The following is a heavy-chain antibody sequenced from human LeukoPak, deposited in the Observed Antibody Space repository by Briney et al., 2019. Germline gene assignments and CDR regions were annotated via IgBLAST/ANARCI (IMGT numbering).Heavy chain of an antibody. Sequence: SETLSLTCNVSGGSMTSYYWSWIRQTPEKGLEWIGYIYYSGSTNYNPSLKSRVTISVDTSKNQFSLKVTSVTAADTAVYYCVRGYSWSSYCDAFDLWGQGTTLTVSS. CDR3: VRGYSWSSYCDAFDL. CDR1: GGSMTSYY. D-gene: IGHD6-6*01. V-gene: IGHV4-59*01. CDR2: IYYSGST. J-gene: IGHJ3*01.